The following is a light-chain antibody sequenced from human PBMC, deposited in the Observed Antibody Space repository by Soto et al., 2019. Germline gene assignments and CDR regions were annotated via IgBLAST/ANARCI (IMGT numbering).Light chain of an antibody. Sequence: NFMLTQPHSVSESPGKTVTISCTRSSGSIADHYVQWYQQRPGSAPTTLIYNDDQRPSGVPDRFSASKSGNTASLTISGLQAEDEADYYCCSYAGIYTLIFGGGTKLTVL. CDR2: NDD. V-gene: IGLV6-57*04. J-gene: IGLJ2*01. CDR3: CSYAGIYTLI. CDR1: SGSIADHY.